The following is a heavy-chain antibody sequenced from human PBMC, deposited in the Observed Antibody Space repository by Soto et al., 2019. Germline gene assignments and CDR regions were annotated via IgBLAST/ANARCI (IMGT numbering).Heavy chain of an antibody. Sequence: PGGSLRLSCAASGFPIANYAMNWVRQAPGKGLEWVSSISGSGGSTYYADSVKGRFTISRDNSKNTLYLQMNSLRAEDTAVYYCAKDRQWLVPIDFDYWGQGTLVTVSS. D-gene: IGHD6-19*01. V-gene: IGHV3-23*01. CDR3: AKDRQWLVPIDFDY. CDR1: GFPIANYA. J-gene: IGHJ4*02. CDR2: ISGSGGST.